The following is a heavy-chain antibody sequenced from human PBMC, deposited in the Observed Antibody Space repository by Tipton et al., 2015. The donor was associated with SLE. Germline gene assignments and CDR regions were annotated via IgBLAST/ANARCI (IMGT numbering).Heavy chain of an antibody. CDR1: GLTFDNAW. D-gene: IGHD5-24*01. V-gene: IGHV3-15*01. CDR3: AKMGPGVGPSNYFYYYMDV. Sequence: SLRLSCVASGLTFDNAWMSWVRQAPGKGLEWVGRINTKIDGGTIDYAAPMKGRFTISRDDSKNTMYLQMKSLRAEDTAVYYCAKMGPGVGPSNYFYYYMDVWGEGTTVTVSS. J-gene: IGHJ6*03. CDR2: INTKIDGGTI.